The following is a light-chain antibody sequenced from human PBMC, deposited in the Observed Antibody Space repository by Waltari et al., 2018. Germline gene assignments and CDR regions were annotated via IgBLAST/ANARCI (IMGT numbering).Light chain of an antibody. CDR3: QSYDYSLSEV. J-gene: IGLJ1*01. CDR2: GNN. Sequence: QSVLTQPPSVSGAPGQRVTISCSGCSSNLGGGYDVHWYQQLPGRAPKLLIYGNNNRPSGVPDRFSGSKSGTSASLAITGLQAEDEADYYCQSYDYSLSEVFGTGTKLTVL. CDR1: SSNLGGGYD. V-gene: IGLV1-40*01.